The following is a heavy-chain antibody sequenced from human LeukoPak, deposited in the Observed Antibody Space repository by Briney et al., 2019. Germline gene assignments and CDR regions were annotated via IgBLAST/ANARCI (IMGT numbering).Heavy chain of an antibody. CDR1: GGSISSYY. Sequence: SETLSLTCTVSGGSISSYYWSWIRQPPGKGLEWIGYIYYSGSTNYNPSLKSRVTISVDTSKNQFSLKLSSVTAADTAVYYCASLLKGGPAAIQRSYWGQGTLVTVSS. J-gene: IGHJ4*02. CDR2: IYYSGST. D-gene: IGHD2-2*01. CDR3: ASLLKGGPAAIQRSY. V-gene: IGHV4-59*12.